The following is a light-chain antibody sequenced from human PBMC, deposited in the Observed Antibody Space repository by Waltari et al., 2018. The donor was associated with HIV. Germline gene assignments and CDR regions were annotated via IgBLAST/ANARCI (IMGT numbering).Light chain of an antibody. Sequence: SSELTQDPAVSVVLGQAVRITCQGDSLRMYYASWYQVKPGQAPLLVLYGENKRPSGVPDRFACSSAGRRASLTISGAQAEDEADYYCNSRDISSDHVLFGAGTKLTVL. CDR1: SLRMYY. V-gene: IGLV3-19*01. CDR3: NSRDISSDHVL. CDR2: GEN. J-gene: IGLJ3*02.